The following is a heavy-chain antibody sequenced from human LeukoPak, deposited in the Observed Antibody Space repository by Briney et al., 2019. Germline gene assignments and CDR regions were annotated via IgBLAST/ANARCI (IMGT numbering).Heavy chain of an antibody. J-gene: IGHJ2*01. CDR2: IYYSGST. CDR3: ARQGGGFWYFDL. D-gene: IGHD6-25*01. V-gene: IGHV4-59*08. Sequence: TSETLSLTCTVSGGSIRSYYWSWIRQPPGKGLEWIGYIYYSGSTNYNPSLKSRVTISVDTSKNQFSLKLSSVTAADTAVYYCARQGGGFWYFDLCGRGTLVTVSS. CDR1: GGSIRSYY.